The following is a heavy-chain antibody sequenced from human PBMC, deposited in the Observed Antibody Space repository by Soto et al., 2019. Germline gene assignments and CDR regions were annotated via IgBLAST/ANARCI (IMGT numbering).Heavy chain of an antibody. J-gene: IGHJ4*02. D-gene: IGHD1-1*01. CDR2: ISYDGSNK. CDR1: GFTFSSYG. V-gene: IGHV3-30*03. CDR3: VYNGLRY. Sequence: QVQLVESGGGVVQPGRSLRLSCAASGFTFSSYGMHWVRQAPGKGLEWVAVISYDGSNKYYADSVKGRFTISRDNSKNTLYLQMNSLRAEDTAVYYCVYNGLRYWGQGTLVTVSS.